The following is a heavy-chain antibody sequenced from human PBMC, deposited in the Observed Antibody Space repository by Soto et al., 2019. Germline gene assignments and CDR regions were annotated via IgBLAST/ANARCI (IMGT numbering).Heavy chain of an antibody. V-gene: IGHV3-74*01. CDR3: ARDNTGWYGPRGLYY. D-gene: IGHD6-19*01. CDR1: GFTFSSYC. J-gene: IGHJ4*02. CDR2: INSDGSST. Sequence: EVQLVESGGGLAQPGGSLRLSCAASGFTFSSYCMHWVRQAPCKGLVWVSRINSDGSSTSYAYSVNGRFTISRDNAKNTLYLQMNSLRAEDTAVYDCARDNTGWYGPRGLYYWGQGTLVTVSS.